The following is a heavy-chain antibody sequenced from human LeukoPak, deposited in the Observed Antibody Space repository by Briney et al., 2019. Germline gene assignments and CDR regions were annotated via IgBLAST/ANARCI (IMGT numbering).Heavy chain of an antibody. CDR3: ARPGYSTGAFDY. V-gene: IGHV3-30*03. CDR1: GFTFSSYG. J-gene: IGHJ4*02. Sequence: GGSLRLSCAASGFTFSSYGMHWVRQVPGKGLEWVAVISHDGNNKHYADSVKGRFTISRDNSKNTLYLQMNSLRAEDTAVYYCARPGYSTGAFDYWGQGTLVTVSS. D-gene: IGHD6-25*01. CDR2: ISHDGNNK.